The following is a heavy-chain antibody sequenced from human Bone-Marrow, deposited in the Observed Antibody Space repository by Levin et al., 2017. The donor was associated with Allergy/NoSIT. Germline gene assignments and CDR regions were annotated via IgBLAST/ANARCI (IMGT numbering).Heavy chain of an antibody. CDR3: ARDRDYGYIWGSFRYGGSLDS. Sequence: GGSLRLSCAASGFTFSSYAMHWVRQAPGKGLEWVAGISYDGSNKYYADSVKGRFTISRDNSKNTLYLQMNSLRAEDTAVYYCARDRDYGYIWGSFRYGGSLDSWGQGTLVTVSS. CDR1: GFTFSSYA. D-gene: IGHD3-16*02. J-gene: IGHJ4*02. V-gene: IGHV3-30-3*01. CDR2: ISYDGSNK.